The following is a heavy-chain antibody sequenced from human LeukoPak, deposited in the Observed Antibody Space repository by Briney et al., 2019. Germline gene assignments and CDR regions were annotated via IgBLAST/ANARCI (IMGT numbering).Heavy chain of an antibody. D-gene: IGHD2-21*02. CDR1: GFTFSSYA. J-gene: IGHJ4*02. Sequence: PGGSLRLSCAASGFTFSSYAMSWVRQAPGKGLEWVSAISGSGGSTYYADSVKGRFTISRDNSKNTLYLQINSLRVEDTAVYFCARDRLLYLDYWGQGTPVTVSS. CDR2: ISGSGGST. V-gene: IGHV3-23*01. CDR3: ARDRLLYLDY.